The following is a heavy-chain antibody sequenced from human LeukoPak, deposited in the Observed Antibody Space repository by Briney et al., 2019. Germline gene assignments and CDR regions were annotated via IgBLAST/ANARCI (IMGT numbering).Heavy chain of an antibody. J-gene: IGHJ4*02. Sequence: GRSLRLSCAASGFTFGDYAMHLVRQAPGKGLELVSGISWNSGSIGYADSVKGRFTISRDNAKNSLYLQMNSLRAEDTALYYCAKSPYYDILTGYYFDYWGQGTLVTVSS. CDR2: ISWNSGSI. CDR1: GFTFGDYA. D-gene: IGHD3-9*01. V-gene: IGHV3-9*01. CDR3: AKSPYYDILTGYYFDY.